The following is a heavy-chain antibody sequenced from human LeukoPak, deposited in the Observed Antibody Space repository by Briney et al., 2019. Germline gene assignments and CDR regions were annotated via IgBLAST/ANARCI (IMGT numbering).Heavy chain of an antibody. CDR1: GCTFSSYS. CDR3: SRRSEFGVLYYMDI. J-gene: IGHJ6*03. CDR2: ISGSSGNI. D-gene: IGHD3-16*01. Sequence: GGAVRLSCVASGCTFSSYSMNWVRQAPGKGLEWVSEISGSSGNIYYADSVKGRFTSSRDSANDSLYLQMNSLRAEDAAVNYWSRRSEFGVLYYMDIWGKGTTVTVSS. V-gene: IGHV3-48*01.